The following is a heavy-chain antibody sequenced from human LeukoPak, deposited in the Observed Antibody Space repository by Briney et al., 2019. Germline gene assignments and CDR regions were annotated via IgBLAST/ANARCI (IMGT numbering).Heavy chain of an antibody. CDR3: ARDDYSSGWSESGKFPYYQYNGMDV. J-gene: IGHJ6*02. D-gene: IGHD6-19*01. CDR2: IHYSGST. V-gene: IGHV4-39*07. CDR1: GGSISSSSYY. Sequence: SETLSLTCTVSGGSISSSSYYWGWIRQPPGKGLEWIGSIHYSGSTYYNPSLKSRATISVDTSKNQISLKLRSVTAADTAVYYCARDDYSSGWSESGKFPYYQYNGMDVWGQGTTVIVSS.